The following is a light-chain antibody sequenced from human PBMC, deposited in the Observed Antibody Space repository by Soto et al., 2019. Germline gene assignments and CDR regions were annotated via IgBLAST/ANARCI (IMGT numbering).Light chain of an antibody. V-gene: IGLV2-14*01. J-gene: IGLJ1*01. Sequence: QSALTQAASASGSPGQSITISCTGTSSDVGGYNYVSWYQQHPGKAPKLIIYEVSNRPSGVSNRFSGSKSGNTASLTTSGLQAEDEADYYCNSYTSKSTGVFGTGTKVTVL. CDR1: SSDVGGYNY. CDR3: NSYTSKSTGV. CDR2: EVS.